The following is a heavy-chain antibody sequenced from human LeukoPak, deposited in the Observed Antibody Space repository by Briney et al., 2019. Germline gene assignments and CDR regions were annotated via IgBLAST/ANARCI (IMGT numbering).Heavy chain of an antibody. CDR3: ARDYYDSSGYFPDFDY. CDR1: GFTFSSYW. D-gene: IGHD3-22*01. V-gene: IGHV3-7*01. Sequence: PGGSLRLSCAASGFTFSSYWMSWVRQAPGKGLEWVANIKQDGSEKYYVDSVKGRFTISRDNAKNSLYLQMNSLRAEDTAVYYCARDYYDSSGYFPDFDYWGQGTLVTVSS. CDR2: IKQDGSEK. J-gene: IGHJ4*02.